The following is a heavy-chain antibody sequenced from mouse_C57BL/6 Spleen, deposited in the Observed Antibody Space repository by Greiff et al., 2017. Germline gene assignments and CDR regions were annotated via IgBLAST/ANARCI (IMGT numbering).Heavy chain of an antibody. CDR1: GYTFTSYW. V-gene: IGHV1-52*01. CDR2: IDPSDSET. CDR3: AIGSFYGRFDY. J-gene: IGHJ2*01. Sequence: VQLQQPGAELVRPGSSVKLSCKASGYTFTSYWMPWVKQRPIQGLEWIGNIDPSDSETHYNQKFKDMATLTVDQSSSTAYMHLSSLTAEDSAVYYCAIGSFYGRFDYWGQGTTLTVSS. D-gene: IGHD2-10*01.